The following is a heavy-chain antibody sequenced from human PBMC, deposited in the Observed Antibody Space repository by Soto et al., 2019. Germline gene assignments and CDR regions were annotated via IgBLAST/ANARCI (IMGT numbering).Heavy chain of an antibody. CDR1: GFSFRDYD. CDR2: LGAARDP. V-gene: IGHV3-13*05. J-gene: IGHJ6*02. D-gene: IGHD1-26*01. Sequence: EVQLVESGGGSVQPGESLRLSCAASGFSFRDYDMHWVRQRKGKGLEWVSALGAARDPYYVGSVKGRFSVSRDNAQNSLFLQMNTLRVDDTAVYFCARAYLGRLPRRADYYSAMDVWGRGTTVTVSS. CDR3: ARAYLGRLPRRADYYSAMDV.